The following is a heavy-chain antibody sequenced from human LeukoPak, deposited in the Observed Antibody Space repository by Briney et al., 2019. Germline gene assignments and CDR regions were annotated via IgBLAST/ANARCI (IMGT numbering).Heavy chain of an antibody. CDR2: INPNGGET. D-gene: IGHD1-1*01. J-gene: IGHJ4*02. V-gene: IGHV1-2*02. Sequence: ASVKVSCKASGYTLSGYYIHWVRQAPGQGLEWLGWINPNGGETNYAQKFQGGVTLTRDTSISTFYMEVSRLRSDDTAVYFCARYNWNDVVSALDYWGQGTLVTVSS. CDR1: GYTLSGYY. CDR3: ARYNWNDVVSALDY.